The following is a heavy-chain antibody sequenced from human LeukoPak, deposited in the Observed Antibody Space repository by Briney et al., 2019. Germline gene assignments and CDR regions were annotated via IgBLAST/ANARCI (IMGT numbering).Heavy chain of an antibody. CDR3: ARGQPPSYYDMDV. J-gene: IGHJ6*02. D-gene: IGHD6-13*01. Sequence: PGRSLRLSCAAPGFTFSSYGMHWVRQAPGKGLEWVAVIWSDGSSKHYADSVKGRFTISRDNSKNTLYLQMNSLRGEDTAVYYCARGQPPSYYDMDVWGQGTTVTVSS. V-gene: IGHV3-33*01. CDR2: IWSDGSSK. CDR1: GFTFSSYG.